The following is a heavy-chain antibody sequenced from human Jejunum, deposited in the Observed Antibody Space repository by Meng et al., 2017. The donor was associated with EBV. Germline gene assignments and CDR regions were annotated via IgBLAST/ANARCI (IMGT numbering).Heavy chain of an antibody. CDR3: ASDRYSSRWSKY. CDR2: IYSGGDT. V-gene: IGHV3-53*01. J-gene: IGHJ4*02. CDR1: EFTVSDYY. D-gene: IGHD6-13*01. Sequence: EVQLVGSGGGLIQPGGSLRLSCVASEFTVSDYYMSWVRQAPGKGLDGVSIIYSGGDTYYADSVKGRFTISRDNSKNTLYLQMNSLRVEDTAVYYCASDRYSSRWSKYWGQGTPVTVSS.